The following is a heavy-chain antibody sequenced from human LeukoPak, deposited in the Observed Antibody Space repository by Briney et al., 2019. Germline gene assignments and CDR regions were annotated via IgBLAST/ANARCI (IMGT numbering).Heavy chain of an antibody. V-gene: IGHV3-11*04. CDR2: ISSSGVTI. J-gene: IGHJ3*02. CDR1: GFTFSDYY. Sequence: GGSLRLSCAASGFTFSDYYMSWIRQAPGKGREGVSYISSSGVTIYYADDVKGRFTISRDNAKKSLYLQMNSLRAEDTALYYCAREDTDAFDIWGQGPMVTVSS. CDR3: AREDTDAFDI. D-gene: IGHD5-18*01.